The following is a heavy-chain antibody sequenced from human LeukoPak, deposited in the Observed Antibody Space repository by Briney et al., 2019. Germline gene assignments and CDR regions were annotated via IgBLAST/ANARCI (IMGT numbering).Heavy chain of an antibody. D-gene: IGHD5-24*01. Sequence: PSETLSLTCAVYGGSFSGYYWSWIRQPPGKGLEWIGEINHSGSTNYNPSLKSRVTISVDTSKNQFSLKLSSVTAADTAVYYCARDLGRDGYNNWGQGTLVTVSS. CDR3: ARDLGRDGYNN. CDR2: INHSGST. J-gene: IGHJ4*02. V-gene: IGHV4-34*01. CDR1: GGSFSGYY.